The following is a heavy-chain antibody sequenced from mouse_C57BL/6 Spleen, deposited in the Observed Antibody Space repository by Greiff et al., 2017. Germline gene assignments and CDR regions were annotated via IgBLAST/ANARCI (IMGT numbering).Heavy chain of an antibody. D-gene: IGHD2-5*01. CDR2: IDPTDSYT. Sequence: QVQLQQPGAELVMPGASVKLSCKASGYTFTSYWMHWVKQRPGQGLEWIGEIDPTDSYTNYNQKFKGKSTLTVDKSSSTAYMQLSSLTSEDSAVYYCAIYYSNFDYGGQGTTLTVSS. V-gene: IGHV1-69*01. CDR1: GYTFTSYW. J-gene: IGHJ2*01. CDR3: AIYYSNFDY.